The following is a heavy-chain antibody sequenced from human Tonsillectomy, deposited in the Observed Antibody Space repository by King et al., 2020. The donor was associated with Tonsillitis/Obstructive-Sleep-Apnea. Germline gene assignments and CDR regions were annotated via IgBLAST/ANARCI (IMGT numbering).Heavy chain of an antibody. CDR2: IYHSGST. J-gene: IGHJ4*02. D-gene: IGHD4-17*01. V-gene: IGHV4-4*02. Sequence: VQLQESGPGLVKPSGTLSLTCAVSGDSISSNNWWSWVRQPPGKGLEWLGEIYHSGSTTYSPSLKSRLTISVDKSKNQFSLKLNSVTAADTAVYYCARHRRDYGFDYWGQGTLVPVPS. CDR3: ARHRRDYGFDY. CDR1: GDSISSNNW.